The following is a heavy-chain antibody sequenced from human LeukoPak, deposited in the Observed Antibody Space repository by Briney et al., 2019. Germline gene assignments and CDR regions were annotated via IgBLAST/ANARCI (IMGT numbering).Heavy chain of an antibody. CDR2: TYYRSKWYN. CDR1: GDSVSSNSAA. J-gene: IGHJ6*02. V-gene: IGHV6-1*01. D-gene: IGHD3-10*01. Sequence: SQTLSLTCAISGDSVSSNSAAWNWIRQSLSRGLEWLGRTYYRSKWYNDYAVSVKSRITINPDTSKNQFSLQLNSVTPEDTAVYYCARAPLLWFGELLSFYYYGMDVWGQGTTVTVSS. CDR3: ARAPLLWFGELLSFYYYGMDV.